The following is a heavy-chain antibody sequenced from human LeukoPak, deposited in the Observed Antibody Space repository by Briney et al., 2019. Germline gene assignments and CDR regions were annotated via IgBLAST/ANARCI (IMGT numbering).Heavy chain of an antibody. D-gene: IGHD3-22*01. CDR2: ISYDASNK. CDR3: ATPLLSYDSSGYYYYYGMDV. V-gene: IGHV3-30-3*01. J-gene: IGHJ6*02. CDR1: GFTFSSYA. Sequence: RPGGSLRLSCAASGFTFSSYAMHWVRQAPGKGLEWVAVISYDASNKYYTNSVKGRFTISRDNSKNTLYLQMNSLRAEDTAVYYCATPLLSYDSSGYYYYYGMDVWGQGTTVTVSS.